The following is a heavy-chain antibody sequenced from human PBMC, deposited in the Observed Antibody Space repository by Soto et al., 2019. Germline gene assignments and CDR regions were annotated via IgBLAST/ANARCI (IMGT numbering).Heavy chain of an antibody. V-gene: IGHV1-3*01. CDR2: INAGNGDT. D-gene: IGHD3-10*01. CDR3: ARGVGSGTYYNQYNWFDP. J-gene: IGHJ5*02. Sequence: ASVKVSCKASGYTFTNYTIHWVRQAPGQGLELMGWINAGNGDTKYSQKFQGRVAITRDTSASTAYMELRSLRSDDTAVYYCARGVGSGTYYNQYNWFDPWGQGTLVTVS. CDR1: GYTFTNYT.